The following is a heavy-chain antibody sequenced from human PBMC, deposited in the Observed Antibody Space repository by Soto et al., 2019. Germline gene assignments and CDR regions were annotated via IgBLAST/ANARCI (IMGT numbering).Heavy chain of an antibody. CDR2: IRGKANNYAT. V-gene: IGHV3-73*01. Sequence: GGSLRLSCAASGFTFSGSAMHWVRQASEKGLEWVGRIRGKANNYATAYVASVKGRFTISRDDSQNTAYLEMNSLKTEDTAVYYGTHWPMGGARFDYWGRGTLVTVSS. D-gene: IGHD1-26*01. J-gene: IGHJ4*01. CDR1: GFTFSGSA. CDR3: THWPMGGARFDY.